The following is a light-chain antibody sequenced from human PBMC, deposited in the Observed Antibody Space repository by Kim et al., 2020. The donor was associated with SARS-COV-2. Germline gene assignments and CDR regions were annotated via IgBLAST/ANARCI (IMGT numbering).Light chain of an antibody. CDR1: QTISANY. V-gene: IGKV3-20*01. CDR2: GAS. J-gene: IGKJ1*01. Sequence: DIVLTQSPGTLSLSPGERATLSCRASQTISANYLAWYQQKPGQAPRLLIYGASSRATGIPDRFSGSGSGTEFTLTIGRLEPEDFAVYFCQQYGNSPRTFGQGTKVDIK. CDR3: QQYGNSPRT.